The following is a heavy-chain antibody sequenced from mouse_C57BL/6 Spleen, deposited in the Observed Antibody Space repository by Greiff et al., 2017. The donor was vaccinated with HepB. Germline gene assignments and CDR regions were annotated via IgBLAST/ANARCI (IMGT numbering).Heavy chain of an antibody. J-gene: IGHJ1*03. D-gene: IGHD2-4*01. V-gene: IGHV3-6*01. Sequence: EVKVEESGPGLVKPSQSLSLTCSVTGYSITSGYYWNWIRQFPGNKLEWMGYISYDGSNNYNPSLKNRISITRDTSKNQFFLKLNSVTTEDTATYYCARGGYDYYWYFDVWGTGTTVTVSS. CDR3: ARGGYDYYWYFDV. CDR2: ISYDGSN. CDR1: GYSITSGYY.